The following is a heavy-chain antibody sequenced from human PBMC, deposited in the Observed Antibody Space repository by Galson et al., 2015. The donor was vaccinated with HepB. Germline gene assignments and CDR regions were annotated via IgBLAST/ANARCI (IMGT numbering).Heavy chain of an antibody. V-gene: IGHV5-10-1*01. CDR1: GYSFTSYW. CDR3: ARQKGGQQLDTWYFDL. D-gene: IGHD6-13*01. CDR2: IDPSDSYT. J-gene: IGHJ2*01. Sequence: QSGAEVKKPGESLRISCKGSGYSFTSYWISWVRQMPGKGLEWMGRIDPSDSYTNYSPSFQGHVTISADKSISTAYLQWSSLKASDTAMYYCARQKGGQQLDTWYFDLWGRGTLVTVSS.